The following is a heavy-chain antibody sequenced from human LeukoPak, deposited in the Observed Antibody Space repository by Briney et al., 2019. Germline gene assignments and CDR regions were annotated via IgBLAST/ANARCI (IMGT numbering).Heavy chain of an antibody. CDR2: INHSGST. CDR3: ARGRGYYYYYMDV. V-gene: IGHV4-34*01. J-gene: IGHJ6*03. Sequence: SETLSLTCAVYGGSFSGYYWSWIRQPPGKGLEWIGEINHSGSTNYNPSLKSRVTISVDTSKNQFSLKLSSVTAADTAVYYCARGRGYYYYYMDVWGKGTTVTVSS. CDR1: GGSFSGYY.